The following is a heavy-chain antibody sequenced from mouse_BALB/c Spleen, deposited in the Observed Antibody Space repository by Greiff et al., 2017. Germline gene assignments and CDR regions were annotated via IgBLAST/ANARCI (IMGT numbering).Heavy chain of an antibody. CDR3: AKGDYYGSHWYFDV. CDR1: GYAFSSSW. D-gene: IGHD1-1*01. CDR2: IYPGDGDT. Sequence: VQLQQSGPELVKPGASVKISCKASGYAFSSSWMNWVKQRPGQGLEWIGRIYPGDGDTNYNGKFKGKATLTADKSSSTAYMQLSSLTSVDSAVYFCAKGDYYGSHWYFDVWGAGTTVTVSS. J-gene: IGHJ1*01. V-gene: IGHV1-82*01.